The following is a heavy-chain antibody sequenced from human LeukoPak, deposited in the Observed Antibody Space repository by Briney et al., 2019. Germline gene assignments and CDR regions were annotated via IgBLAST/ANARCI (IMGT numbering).Heavy chain of an antibody. CDR3: AKEEGYYYDG. D-gene: IGHD3-22*01. Sequence: ASVKVSCKASGYILTGCHMHWVRQAPGQGLQWMGCINPNSGGTNYAQKFHGRVSMTWDTTITTAYMELSRLRSDDTAVYYCAKEEGYYYDGWGQGTLVTVSS. CDR1: GYILTGCH. CDR2: INPNSGGT. V-gene: IGHV1-2*02. J-gene: IGHJ4*02.